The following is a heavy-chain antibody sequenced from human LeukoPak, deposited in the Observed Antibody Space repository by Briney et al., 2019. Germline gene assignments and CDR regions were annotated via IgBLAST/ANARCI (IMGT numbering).Heavy chain of an antibody. Sequence: PGGSLRLSCAASGFTFSSYGMHWVRQAPGKGLEWVAVIWYDGSNKYYADSVKGRFTISRDNSKNTLYLQMNSLRAEDTAVYYCARDGGSYLHDAFDIWGQGTMVTVSS. D-gene: IGHD1-26*01. CDR3: ARDGGSYLHDAFDI. V-gene: IGHV3-33*01. J-gene: IGHJ3*02. CDR2: IWYDGSNK. CDR1: GFTFSSYG.